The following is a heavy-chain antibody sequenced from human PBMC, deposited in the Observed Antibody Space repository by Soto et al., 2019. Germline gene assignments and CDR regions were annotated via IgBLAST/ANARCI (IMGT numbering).Heavy chain of an antibody. CDR2: VYYTGST. J-gene: IGHJ4*02. D-gene: IGHD6-19*01. CDR1: GGSISGSY. Sequence: SETLSLTCSVSGGSISGSYWSWVRQSPGKGLEWLGYVYYTGSTNYSPSLRSRVSISVDTSKNEFSLRLSSVTAADTAVYFCARSVAVPGAHIDYWGQGTQVTVSS. V-gene: IGHV4-59*01. CDR3: ARSVAVPGAHIDY.